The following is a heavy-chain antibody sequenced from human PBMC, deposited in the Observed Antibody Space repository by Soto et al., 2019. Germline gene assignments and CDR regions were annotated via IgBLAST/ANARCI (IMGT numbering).Heavy chain of an antibody. V-gene: IGHV1-46*01. D-gene: IGHD3-22*01. CDR3: ASDISALDYDRSGRWFDP. CDR1: GYSFTSHD. CDR2: IYPGGVNI. Sequence: GASVKVSCKAIGYSFTSHDMHWVRQAPGQGLEWMGTIYPGGVNIGYAQKFKGRVTMTKDTSTSTVYMELSSLKASDTAMYFCASDISALDYDRSGRWFDPWGQGTLVTVSS. J-gene: IGHJ5*02.